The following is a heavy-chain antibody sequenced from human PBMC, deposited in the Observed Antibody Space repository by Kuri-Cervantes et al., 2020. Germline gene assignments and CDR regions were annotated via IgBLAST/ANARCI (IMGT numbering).Heavy chain of an antibody. CDR2: IIPILGIA. D-gene: IGHD5-12*01. V-gene: IGHV1-69*02. CDR1: GGTFSSYT. Sequence: SVKVSCKASGGTFSSYTISWVRQAPGQGLEWMGRIIPILGIANYAQKFQGRVTITADESTSTAYMELSSLRSEDTAVYYCARGLATRGWGAFDIWGQGTMVTVSS. CDR3: ARGLATRGWGAFDI. J-gene: IGHJ3*02.